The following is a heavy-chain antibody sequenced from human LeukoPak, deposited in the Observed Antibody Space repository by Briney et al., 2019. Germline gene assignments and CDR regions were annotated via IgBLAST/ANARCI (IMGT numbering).Heavy chain of an antibody. CDR3: AREATANSIDY. V-gene: IGHV4-34*01. J-gene: IGHJ4*02. CDR2: INHSGST. CDR1: GGPFSGYY. D-gene: IGHD2/OR15-2a*01. Sequence: SETLSLTCAVYGGPFSGYYWSWIRQPPGKGLEWIGEINHSGSTNYNPSLKSRVTISVDTSKNQFSLKLSSVNFEDTAVYYCAREATANSIDYWGQGTLVTVSS.